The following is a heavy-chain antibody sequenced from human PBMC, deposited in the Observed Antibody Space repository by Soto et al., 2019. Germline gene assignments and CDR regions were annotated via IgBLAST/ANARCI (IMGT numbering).Heavy chain of an antibody. CDR3: ARDADILTGSDVFDI. D-gene: IGHD3-9*01. V-gene: IGHV3-48*04. CDR2: IFVTSAPI. J-gene: IGHJ3*02. CDR1: GFTFSSYS. Sequence: PGGSLRLSCVASGFTFSSYSMVWVRQAPGKGLEWVSYIFVTSAPIYYADSVKGRFTVSRDNAKNSLFLLMNSLRAEDTAVYYCARDADILTGSDVFDIWGQGTMVTVS.